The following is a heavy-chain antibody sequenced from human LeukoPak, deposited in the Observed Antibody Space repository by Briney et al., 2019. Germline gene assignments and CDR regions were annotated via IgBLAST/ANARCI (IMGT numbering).Heavy chain of an antibody. CDR3: ARVRLYSYVVDY. J-gene: IGHJ4*02. Sequence: GGSLRLSCAASGFTVSSNYMSWVRQAPGKGLEWVSVIYSGGSTYYADSVKGRFTISRDNSKNTLYLQMNSLRAEDTAVYYCARVRLYSYVVDYWGQGTLVTVSS. CDR2: IYSGGST. CDR1: GFTVSSNY. D-gene: IGHD5-18*01. V-gene: IGHV3-53*01.